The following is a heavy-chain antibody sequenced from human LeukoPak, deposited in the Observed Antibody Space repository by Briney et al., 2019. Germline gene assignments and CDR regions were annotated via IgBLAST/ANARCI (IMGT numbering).Heavy chain of an antibody. D-gene: IGHD4-17*01. CDR1: GGSISSGGYY. Sequence: SETLSLTCTVSGGSISSGGYYWSWIRQRPGKGLEWIEYIYYSGSTYYNPSLKSRVTISVDTSKNQFSLKLSSVTAADTAVYYCARDYAVTTPKFYYGMDVWGQGTTVTVSS. CDR3: ARDYAVTTPKFYYGMDV. V-gene: IGHV4-31*03. J-gene: IGHJ6*02. CDR2: IYYSGST.